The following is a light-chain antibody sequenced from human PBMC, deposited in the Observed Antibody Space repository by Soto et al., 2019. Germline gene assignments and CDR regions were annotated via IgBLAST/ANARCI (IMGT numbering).Light chain of an antibody. CDR1: TSNIGSNT. Sequence: QSVLTQPPSASGTPGQRVSFSCSGSTSNIGSNTVNWYQQLPGTAPKILIYSNSQRPSGVPERFSGSKSGTSASLAISGLQSEEEAGYYCSTWDDSLNGWVFGGGTKLTVL. J-gene: IGLJ3*02. CDR2: SNS. V-gene: IGLV1-44*01. CDR3: STWDDSLNGWV.